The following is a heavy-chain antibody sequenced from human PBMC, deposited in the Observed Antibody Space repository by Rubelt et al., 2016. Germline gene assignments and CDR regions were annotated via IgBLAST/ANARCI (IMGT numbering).Heavy chain of an antibody. D-gene: IGHD5-12*01. CDR3: ARVWRGGYTGYDRRTNDY. J-gene: IGHJ4*02. CDR1: RGTISSGGYY. Sequence: QLQLQESGPGLVKPSETLSLTCSVSRGTISSGGYYWGWIRQPPGKGLEWIGSIYHSGSNYYNPSLKSRVPVSVDTSNNQIPLKWSLGAAAGTAVYDCARVWRGGYTGYDRRTNDYWGQGTLVTVSS. V-gene: IGHV4-39*07. CDR2: IYHSGSN.